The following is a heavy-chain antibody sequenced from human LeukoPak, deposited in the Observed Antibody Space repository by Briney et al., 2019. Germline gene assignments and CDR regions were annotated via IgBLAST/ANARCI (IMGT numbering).Heavy chain of an antibody. J-gene: IGHJ3*01. D-gene: IGHD5-24*01. V-gene: IGHV3-23*01. CDR2: ISFSGGST. CDR1: GFTFSDSA. CDR3: ARDIQSST. Sequence: GGSLRLSCAASGFTFSDSAMSWVRQAPGKGLEWVSLISFSGGSTYYADSVKGRFTISRDNSKDTLYLQMNSLRAEDTAIYYCARDIQSSTWGLGTMVTVSS.